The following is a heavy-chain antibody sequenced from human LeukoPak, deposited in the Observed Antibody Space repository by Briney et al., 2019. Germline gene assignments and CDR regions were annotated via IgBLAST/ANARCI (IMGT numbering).Heavy chain of an antibody. CDR2: LNGDGSIT. CDR1: GFTFSNYW. D-gene: IGHD1-26*01. CDR3: AISGGYWAWAH. V-gene: IGHV3-74*01. J-gene: IGHJ4*02. Sequence: GGSLRLSCAASGFTFSNYWMHWVRQAPGKGLVWVSRLNGDGSITDYADSVKGRFTISRDNSKNTLYLQMNSLRAEDTAVYYCAISGGYWAWAHWGQGTLVTVSS.